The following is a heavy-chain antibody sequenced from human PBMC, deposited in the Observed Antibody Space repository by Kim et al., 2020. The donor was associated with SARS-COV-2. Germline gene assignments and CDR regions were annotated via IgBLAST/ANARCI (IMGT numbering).Heavy chain of an antibody. CDR3: AKQSGASSYSSVVT. D-gene: IGHD2-15*01. V-gene: IGHV3-23*01. J-gene: IGHJ5*02. Sequence: ADAVKGRFTISRDNSKSTVYLQMNGLRAEDTAVYYCAKQSGASSYSSVVTWGQGTLVIVSS.